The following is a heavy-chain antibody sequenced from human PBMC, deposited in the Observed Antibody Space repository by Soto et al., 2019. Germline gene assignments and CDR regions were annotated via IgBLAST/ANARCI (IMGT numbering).Heavy chain of an antibody. V-gene: IGHV1-3*01. D-gene: IGHD7-27*01. CDR1: GYTFSSYA. CDR2: INAGYGNT. CDR3: ARDTGDGTFDF. J-gene: IGHJ4*02. Sequence: ALVKVSCKASGYTFSSYAMHWVRQAPGQRLEWMGWINAGYGNTKSSQKFQDRVTISRDTSASTAYMELTSLRSEDTAVYYCARDTGDGTFDFWGQGTLVTVSS.